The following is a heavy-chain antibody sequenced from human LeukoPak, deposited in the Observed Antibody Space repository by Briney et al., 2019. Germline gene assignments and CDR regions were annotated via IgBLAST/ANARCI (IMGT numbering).Heavy chain of an antibody. V-gene: IGHV4-39*02. CDR1: GDSISSSSYY. CDR2: IYSSGST. Sequence: SETLSLTCTVSGDSISSSSYYWGWIRQPPGKGLEWIGSIYSSGSTYYNPSLKSRVTISVDTSKNHFSLRLSSVTAADTAVYYCARGFSYDSSGYHNWFDPWGQGTLVTVSS. D-gene: IGHD3-22*01. J-gene: IGHJ5*02. CDR3: ARGFSYDSSGYHNWFDP.